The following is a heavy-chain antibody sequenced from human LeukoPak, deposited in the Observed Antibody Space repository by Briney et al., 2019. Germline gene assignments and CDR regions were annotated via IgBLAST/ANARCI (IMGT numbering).Heavy chain of an antibody. CDR2: INHSGST. CDR3: ASRYCSSTSCLTPFDY. CDR1: GGPFSGYY. Sequence: SETLSLTCAVYGGPFSGYYWSWIRQPPGKGLEWIGEINHSGSTNYNPSLKSRVTISVDTSKNQFSLKLSSVTAADTAVYYCASRYCSSTSCLTPFDYWGQGTLSPSPQ. J-gene: IGHJ4*02. V-gene: IGHV4-34*01. D-gene: IGHD2-2*01.